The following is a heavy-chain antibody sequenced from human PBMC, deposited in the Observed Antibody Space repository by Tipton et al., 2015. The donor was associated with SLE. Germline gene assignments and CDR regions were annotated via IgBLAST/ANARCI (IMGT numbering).Heavy chain of an antibody. D-gene: IGHD1-26*01. CDR2: IYTSGGT. CDR1: GGSISSGSYY. J-gene: IGHJ3*02. V-gene: IGHV4-61*09. Sequence: TLSLTCTVSGGSISSGSYYWSWVRQPAGEGLEWLGHIYTSGGTNYNPSLKSRVTISVDTPKNQFSLKLSSVTAADTAVYYCARVPGEWEPNADAFDIWGQGTMVTVSS. CDR3: ARVPGEWEPNADAFDI.